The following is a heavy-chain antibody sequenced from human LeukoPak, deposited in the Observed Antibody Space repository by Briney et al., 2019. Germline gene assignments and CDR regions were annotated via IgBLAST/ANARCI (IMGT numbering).Heavy chain of an antibody. CDR1: GFTFSSFW. CDR3: ARVRMGDDFNPFDY. J-gene: IGHJ4*02. Sequence: AGGSLRLSCAASGFTFSSFWIYWVRHAPGKVLLWVSRIKSDGSETLYADSVKGRFTISRDNAKNTLYLQMNSLRAEDSAVYYCARVRMGDDFNPFDYWGQGTLVTVSS. D-gene: IGHD3-16*01. V-gene: IGHV3-74*01. CDR2: IKSDGSET.